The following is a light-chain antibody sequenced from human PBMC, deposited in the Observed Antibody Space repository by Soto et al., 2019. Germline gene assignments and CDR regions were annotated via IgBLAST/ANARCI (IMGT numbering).Light chain of an antibody. CDR2: GAS. Sequence: EIVMTQSPATLSVSPGERATLSCRASQSVSSTYLAWYQQKPGQAPRLLIYGASSRATAIPDRFSGSGSGTDFTLTISRLEPEDFAVYYCQQYSSSPRTFGQGTKLEIK. CDR3: QQYSSSPRT. CDR1: QSVSSTY. V-gene: IGKV3-20*01. J-gene: IGKJ2*01.